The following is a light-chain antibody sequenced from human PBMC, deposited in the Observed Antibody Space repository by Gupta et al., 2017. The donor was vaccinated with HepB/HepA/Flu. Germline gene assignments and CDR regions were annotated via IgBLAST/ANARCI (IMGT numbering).Light chain of an antibody. CDR3: QQSRNWPLT. CDR2: DAS. CDR1: QSVSSY. J-gene: IGKJ4*01. V-gene: IGKV3-11*01. Sequence: EIVLTHSPATLSLSPGERATLSCRASQSVSSYLAWYQQKPDQAPRLLIYDASNSATGIPARFSGSGSGTDFTRSIMSIETEDGAVYDCQQSRNWPLTLGGGTKVEMK.